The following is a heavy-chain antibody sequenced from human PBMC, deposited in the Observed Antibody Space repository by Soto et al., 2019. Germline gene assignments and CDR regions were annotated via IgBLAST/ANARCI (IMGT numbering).Heavy chain of an antibody. CDR1: GYTFTSYD. J-gene: IGHJ4*02. CDR3: ARGLHSYYYSSTYHPFDS. D-gene: IGHD3-22*01. CDR2: INAGNGNT. Sequence: ASVKVSCKASGYTFTSYDMHWVSQAPGQRLEWMGWINAGNGNTKYSQKFQGRVTITRDTSASTAYMELSSLRSEDTAVYYCARGLHSYYYSSTYHPFDSWGQGTRVTVSS. V-gene: IGHV1-3*01.